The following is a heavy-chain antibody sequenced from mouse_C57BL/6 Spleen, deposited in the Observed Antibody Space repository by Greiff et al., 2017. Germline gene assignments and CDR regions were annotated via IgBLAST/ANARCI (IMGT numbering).Heavy chain of an antibody. CDR1: GFNIKNTY. J-gene: IGHJ1*03. Sequence: EVQVVESVAELVRPGASVKLSCTASGFNIKNTYMHWVKQRPEQSLEWIGSIDPANGNTKYAPKFPGKATLTVDTSSNTAYLQLSSLTAEDTAIYYCAPLWGFDVWGTGTTVTVSS. V-gene: IGHV14-3*01. D-gene: IGHD6-1*01. CDR3: APLWGFDV. CDR2: IDPANGNT.